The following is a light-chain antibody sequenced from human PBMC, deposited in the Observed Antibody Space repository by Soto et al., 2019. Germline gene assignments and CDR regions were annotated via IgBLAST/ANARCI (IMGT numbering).Light chain of an antibody. CDR3: QQYNNGPFT. CDR2: GAS. Sequence: EIVMTQSPATLSVSPGERATLSCRASQSVSSNLAWYQQKPGQAPSLLIYGASTRATGIPARFSGSGSGTDFTLTISSLQSEDFAVYYCQQYNNGPFTFGPGTTVDIK. CDR1: QSVSSN. V-gene: IGKV3-15*01. J-gene: IGKJ3*01.